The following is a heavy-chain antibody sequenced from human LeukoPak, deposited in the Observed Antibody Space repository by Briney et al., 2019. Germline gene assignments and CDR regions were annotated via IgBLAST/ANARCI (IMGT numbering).Heavy chain of an antibody. Sequence: ASVKVSCKASGYTFTSYYMHWVRQAPGQGLEWMGWINPNSGGTNYAQKFQGRVTMTRDTSISTAYMELSRLRSDDTAVYYCARDEEVADYQLLCNYWGQGTLVTVSS. CDR3: ARDEEVADYQLLCNY. J-gene: IGHJ4*02. CDR2: INPNSGGT. V-gene: IGHV1-2*02. CDR1: GYTFTSYY. D-gene: IGHD2-2*01.